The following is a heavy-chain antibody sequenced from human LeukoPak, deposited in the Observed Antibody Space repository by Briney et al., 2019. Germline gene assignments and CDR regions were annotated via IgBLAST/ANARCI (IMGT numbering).Heavy chain of an antibody. V-gene: IGHV3-23*01. CDR3: VKNFGITPYYFDH. Sequence: GSLRLSCAASGFTFNNYAMIWVRQAPGKGLEWVSGISGPGINTYDADSVKGRFTISRDNSKNTVYLQMNSLRTDDTALYYCVKNFGITPYYFDHWGQGTLVTVSS. CDR1: GFTFNNYA. D-gene: IGHD3-16*01. J-gene: IGHJ4*02. CDR2: ISGPGINT.